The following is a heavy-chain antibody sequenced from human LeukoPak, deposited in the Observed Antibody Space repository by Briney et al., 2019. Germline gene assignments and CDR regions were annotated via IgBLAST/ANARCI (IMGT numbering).Heavy chain of an antibody. Sequence: GGSLRLSCAASGFTFSSYEMNWVRQAPGKGLEWASYISGSGSTIYYADSVKGRFTISRDNAKNSLYLQMNSLRAEDTAVYYCARGYCSGGICYTDFDYWGQGTLVTVSS. CDR2: ISGSGSTI. J-gene: IGHJ4*02. CDR3: ARGYCSGGICYTDFDY. V-gene: IGHV3-48*03. CDR1: GFTFSSYE. D-gene: IGHD2-15*01.